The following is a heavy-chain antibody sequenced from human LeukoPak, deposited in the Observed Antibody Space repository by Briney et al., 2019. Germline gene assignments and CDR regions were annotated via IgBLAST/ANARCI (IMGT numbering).Heavy chain of an antibody. CDR1: GYSFTDYY. V-gene: IGHV1-2*02. D-gene: IGHD3-16*01. CDR3: ARTREGVWGSYSP. Sequence: ASVKVSCTASGYSFTDYYIHWVRLAPGQGREWMGWINPKSGGTHYAQKFQDRGSMTRDTSINTVHLELSSLKTNDTAVYYCARTREGVWGSYSPWGQGTLVTVSS. CDR2: INPKSGGT. J-gene: IGHJ4*02.